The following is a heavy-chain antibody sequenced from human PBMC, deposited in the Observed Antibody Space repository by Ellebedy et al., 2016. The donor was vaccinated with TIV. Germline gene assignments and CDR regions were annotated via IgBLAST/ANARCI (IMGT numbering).Heavy chain of an antibody. V-gene: IGHV3-21*01. CDR2: IISSSSYI. J-gene: IGHJ6*02. CDR1: GFTFSSYS. CDR3: ARGPNYGLDV. Sequence: GESLKISCAASGFTFSSYSMNWVRQAPGKGLERVSSIISSSSYIYYVDSVKGRFTISRDNAKNSLYLQMTSLRAEDTAVYYCARGPNYGLDVWGQGTTVTVSS.